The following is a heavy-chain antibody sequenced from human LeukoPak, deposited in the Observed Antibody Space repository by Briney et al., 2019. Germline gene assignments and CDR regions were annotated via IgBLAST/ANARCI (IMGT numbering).Heavy chain of an antibody. J-gene: IGHJ5*02. CDR1: GYTFTSYG. Sequence: GASVKVSCKASGYTFTSYGISWVRQAPGQGLEWMGWISTYNGNTNYAQKLQGRVTMTTDTSTSTVYMELRSLRSDDTAVYYCAREATGLDPWGQGTLVTVSS. V-gene: IGHV1-18*01. CDR2: ISTYNGNT. D-gene: IGHD1-1*01. CDR3: AREATGLDP.